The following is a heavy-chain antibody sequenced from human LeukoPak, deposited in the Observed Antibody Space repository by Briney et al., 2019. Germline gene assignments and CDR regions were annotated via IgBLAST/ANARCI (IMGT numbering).Heavy chain of an antibody. CDR3: ARGQVLRYFDWVAP. Sequence: SETLSLTCTVSGGSFSSYYWSWIRQPPGKGLEWIGEINHSGSTNYNPSLKSRVTISVDTSKNQFSLKLSSVTAADTAVYYCARGQVLRYFDWVAPWGQGTLVTVSS. J-gene: IGHJ5*02. V-gene: IGHV4-34*01. CDR1: GGSFSSYY. D-gene: IGHD3-9*01. CDR2: INHSGST.